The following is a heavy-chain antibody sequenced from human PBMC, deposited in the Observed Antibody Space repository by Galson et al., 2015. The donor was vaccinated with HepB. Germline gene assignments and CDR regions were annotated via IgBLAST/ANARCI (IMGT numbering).Heavy chain of an antibody. CDR1: GFIFSNYA. CDR3: VSSGGYNYWEDDFDY. D-gene: IGHD5-24*01. Sequence: LRLSCAASGFIFSNYAMSWVPQVPGKGLEWVSTISGSIGSTYYADSVKGRFTISRDNSQSTLYLHMNSLRVEDTAVYYCVSSGGYNYWEDDFDYWGQGTLVTVSS. V-gene: IGHV3-23*01. J-gene: IGHJ4*02. CDR2: ISGSIGST.